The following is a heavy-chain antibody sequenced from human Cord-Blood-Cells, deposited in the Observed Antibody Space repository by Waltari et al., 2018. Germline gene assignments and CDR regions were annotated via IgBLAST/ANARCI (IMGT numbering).Heavy chain of an antibody. Sequence: QVQLQQWGAGLLKPSETLSLTCAVYGGSFSGYYWSWIRQPPGKGLEWIGEINHSGSTNDNPSLKSRVTIAVDTSKNQFSLKLSSVTAADTAVYYCASRPLGIKWYGMDVWGQGTTVTVSS. D-gene: IGHD7-27*01. CDR3: ASRPLGIKWYGMDV. J-gene: IGHJ6*02. CDR2: INHSGST. CDR1: GGSFSGYY. V-gene: IGHV4-34*01.